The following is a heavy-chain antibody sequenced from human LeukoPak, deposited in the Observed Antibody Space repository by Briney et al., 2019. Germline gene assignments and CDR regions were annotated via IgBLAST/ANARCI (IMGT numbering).Heavy chain of an antibody. J-gene: IGHJ6*02. Sequence: SETLSLTRTVSGGSISSSSYYWGWIRQPPGKGLEWIGSIYYSGSTYYNPSLKSRVTISVDTSKNQFSLKLSSVTAADTAVYYCARDYYDSSSYYYYGMDVWGQGTTVTVSS. D-gene: IGHD3-22*01. CDR2: IYYSGST. CDR3: ARDYYDSSSYYYYGMDV. CDR1: GGSISSSSYY. V-gene: IGHV4-39*07.